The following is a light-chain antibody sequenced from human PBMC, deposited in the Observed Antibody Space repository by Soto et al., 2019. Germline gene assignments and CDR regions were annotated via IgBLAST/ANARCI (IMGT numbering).Light chain of an antibody. Sequence: DIVMTQSPDSLAVSLGERATINCKASQSVLYSSNNKNYLAWYQQKPGQPPNLLIYWASTRESGVPDRFSGSGSGTDFTLTISSPQAEDVAVYYCQQYYTTLVTFGGGTKVEIK. CDR1: QSVLYSSNNKNY. CDR3: QQYYTTLVT. V-gene: IGKV4-1*01. CDR2: WAS. J-gene: IGKJ4*01.